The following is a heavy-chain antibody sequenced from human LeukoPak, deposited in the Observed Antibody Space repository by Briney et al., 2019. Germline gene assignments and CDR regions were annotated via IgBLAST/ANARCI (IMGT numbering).Heavy chain of an antibody. V-gene: IGHV1-69*04. Sequence: SVKVSCKASGGTFSSYAISWVRQALGQGLEWMGRIIPILGIANYAQKFQGRVTITADKSTSTAYMELSSLRSEDTAVYYCARELRSDRRWGYWGQGTLVTVSS. CDR2: IIPILGIA. D-gene: IGHD3-16*01. CDR1: GGTFSSYA. CDR3: ARELRSDRRWGY. J-gene: IGHJ4*02.